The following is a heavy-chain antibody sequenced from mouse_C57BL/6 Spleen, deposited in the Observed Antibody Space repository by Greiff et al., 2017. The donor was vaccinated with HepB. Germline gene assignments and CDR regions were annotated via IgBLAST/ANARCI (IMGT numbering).Heavy chain of an antibody. CDR1: GFTFSDYG. V-gene: IGHV5-17*01. Sequence: VQLKESGGGLVKPGGSLKLSCAASGFTFSDYGMHWVRQAPEKGLEWVAYISSGSSTIYYADTVKGRFTISRDNAKNTLFLQMTSLRSEGTAMYYCARDTTVVVHYAMDYWGQGTSVTVSS. CDR3: ARDTTVVVHYAMDY. J-gene: IGHJ4*01. CDR2: ISSGSSTI. D-gene: IGHD1-1*01.